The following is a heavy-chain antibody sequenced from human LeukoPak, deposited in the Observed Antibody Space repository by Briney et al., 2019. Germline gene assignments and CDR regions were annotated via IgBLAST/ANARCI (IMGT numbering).Heavy chain of an antibody. J-gene: IGHJ4*02. CDR1: GYTFTSYY. CDR3: ARSRPIFGVVIWEYFDY. Sequence: ASVKVSCTASGYTFTSYYMHWVRQAPGQGLEWMGIINPSGGSTSYAQKFQGRVTMTRDTSTSTVYMELSSLRSEDTAVYYCARSRPIFGVVIWEYFDYWGQGTLVTVSS. V-gene: IGHV1-46*03. CDR2: INPSGGST. D-gene: IGHD3-3*01.